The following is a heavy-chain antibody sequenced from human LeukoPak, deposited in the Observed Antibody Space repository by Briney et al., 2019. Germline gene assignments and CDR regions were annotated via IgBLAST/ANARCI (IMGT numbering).Heavy chain of an antibody. CDR2: IRSKAYGGTT. CDR3: TRAKLGYYYDSSGYSSYYYYMDV. CDR1: GFTFGDYA. V-gene: IGHV3-49*04. D-gene: IGHD3-22*01. J-gene: IGHJ6*03. Sequence: GSLRLSCTASGFTFGDYAMSWVRQAPGKGLEWVGFIRSKAYGGTTEYAASVKGRFTISRDDSKSIAYLQMNSLKTEDTAVYYCTRAKLGYYYDSSGYSSYYYYMDVWGKGTTVTVPS.